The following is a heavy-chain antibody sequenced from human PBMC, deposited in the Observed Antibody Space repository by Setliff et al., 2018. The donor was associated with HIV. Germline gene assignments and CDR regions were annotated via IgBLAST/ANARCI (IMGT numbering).Heavy chain of an antibody. CDR2: VSPSGAT. V-gene: IGHV4-61*09. D-gene: IGHD3-3*01. J-gene: IGHJ4*02. Sequence: NPSETLSLTCAVSGGSRYSAPYFWSWLRQPAGQRLEWIGHVSPSGATKNNPSLKSRVAISLDRYYNQFSLELTSVTAADAAVYYCAAARTTGPYTNTFDFWGQGTPVTVSS. CDR1: GGSRYSAPYF. CDR3: AAARTTGPYTNTFDF.